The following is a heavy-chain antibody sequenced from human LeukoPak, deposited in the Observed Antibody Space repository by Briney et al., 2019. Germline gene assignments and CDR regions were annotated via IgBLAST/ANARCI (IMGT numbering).Heavy chain of an antibody. V-gene: IGHV3-23*01. J-gene: IGHJ4*02. CDR2: ISGSGGST. CDR3: AKGNRYYYDSREIDY. Sequence: PGGSLRLSCAASGFTFSSYGMSWVRQAPGKGLEWVSAISGSGGSTYYADSVKGRFTISRDNSKNTLYLQMNSLRAEDTAVYYCAKGNRYYYDSREIDYWGQGTLVTVSS. CDR1: GFTFSSYG. D-gene: IGHD3-22*01.